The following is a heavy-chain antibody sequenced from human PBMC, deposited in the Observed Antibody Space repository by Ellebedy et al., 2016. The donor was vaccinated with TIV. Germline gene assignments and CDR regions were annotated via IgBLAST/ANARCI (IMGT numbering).Heavy chain of an antibody. D-gene: IGHD1-7*01. CDR3: ARSNWNYDY. CDR2: ISSDGSST. J-gene: IGHJ4*02. Sequence: GGSLRLXXAASGFTFSNYTMHWVRQAPGKGLVWVSRISSDGSSTDYADSVKGRFTISRDNAKNTLYLQVNSLGVEDTAVYYCARSNWNYDYWGQGTLVTVSS. CDR1: GFTFSNYT. V-gene: IGHV3-74*01.